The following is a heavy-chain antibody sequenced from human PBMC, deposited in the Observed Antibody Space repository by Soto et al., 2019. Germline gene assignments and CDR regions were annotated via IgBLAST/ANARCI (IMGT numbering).Heavy chain of an antibody. CDR2: ISTHNGNA. D-gene: IGHD6-19*01. CDR3: ARDGWAGPHDY. CDR1: GYTFTTYG. Sequence: QVHLVQSGAEVKKPGASVKVSCKASGYTFTTYGIDWVRQAPGQGLEWMGWISTHNGNANYAQKFQGRVTMTTDTSTSTAYMELRSLRSDDTAMYYCARDGWAGPHDYWGQGTLVNVSS. J-gene: IGHJ4*02. V-gene: IGHV1-18*04.